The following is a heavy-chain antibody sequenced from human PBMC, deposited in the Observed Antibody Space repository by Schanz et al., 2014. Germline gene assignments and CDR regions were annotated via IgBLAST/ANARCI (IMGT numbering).Heavy chain of an antibody. CDR2: TYLGGNT. J-gene: IGHJ4*02. V-gene: IGHV3-66*01. CDR1: GFSISDHT. Sequence: EVQLVESGGGLVQPGGSLRLSCAASGFSISDHTMRWDRQAPGKGLEPVSVTYLGGNTDYADSVKGRFTISRDDFKNTLHLQMNSLRSEDTAIYFCARDQASTHWGQGTPVTVSS. CDR3: ARDQASTH.